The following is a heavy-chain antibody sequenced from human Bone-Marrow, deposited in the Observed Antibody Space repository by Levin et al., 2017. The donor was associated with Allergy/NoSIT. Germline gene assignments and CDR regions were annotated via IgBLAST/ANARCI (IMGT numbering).Heavy chain of an antibody. D-gene: IGHD3-9*01. J-gene: IGHJ6*02. CDR2: IYPGDSDT. CDR1: GYSFTSYW. Sequence: KVSCKGSGYSFTSYWIGWVRQMPGKGLEWMGIIYPGDSDTRYSPSFQGQVTISADKSISTAYLQWSSLKASDTAMYYCARHGGDISMRVDYYYYGMDVWGQGTTVTVSS. V-gene: IGHV5-51*01. CDR3: ARHGGDISMRVDYYYYGMDV.